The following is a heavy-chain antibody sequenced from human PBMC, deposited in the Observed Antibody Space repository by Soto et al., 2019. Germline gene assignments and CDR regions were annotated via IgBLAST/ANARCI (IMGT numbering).Heavy chain of an antibody. CDR2: IYPGGSDT. V-gene: IGHV5-51*01. Sequence: GESLKISCKGSGYSFTSYWIGWVRQMPGKGLEWMGIIYPGGSDTRYSPSFQGQVSIPADKSSSTPYLQWSNLKASDTAMYYCARIRSVDIVLMVYGYYMDVWGKGTTVTVSS. CDR1: GYSFTSYW. D-gene: IGHD2-8*01. J-gene: IGHJ6*03. CDR3: ARIRSVDIVLMVYGYYMDV.